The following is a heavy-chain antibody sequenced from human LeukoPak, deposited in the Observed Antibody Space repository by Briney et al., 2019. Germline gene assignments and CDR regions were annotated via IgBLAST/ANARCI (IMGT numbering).Heavy chain of an antibody. Sequence: PGGSLRLSCSASGFTFSTYGMHWVRQAPGKGLESVSAIASNGGSTYYADSVKGRFTISRDNSKNTLYLQMSSLRAGDTAVYYCVKAIRGGAGGEGDYWGQGTLVTVSS. D-gene: IGHD3-16*01. CDR2: IASNGGST. CDR3: VKAIRGGAGGEGDY. J-gene: IGHJ4*02. V-gene: IGHV3-64D*06. CDR1: GFTFSTYG.